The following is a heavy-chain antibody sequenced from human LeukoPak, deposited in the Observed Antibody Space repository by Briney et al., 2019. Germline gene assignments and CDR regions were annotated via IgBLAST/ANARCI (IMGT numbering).Heavy chain of an antibody. J-gene: IGHJ3*02. Sequence: SETLSLTCTVSGGXISDYYWSWIRQPPGKGLEWIGYIYYSGSTNYTPSLKSRVTISINTSKNQFSLRLSSVTAADTAVYYCAGATSREAFDIWGQGTRVTVSS. D-gene: IGHD2-2*01. V-gene: IGHV4-59*01. CDR3: AGATSREAFDI. CDR1: GGXISDYY. CDR2: IYYSGST.